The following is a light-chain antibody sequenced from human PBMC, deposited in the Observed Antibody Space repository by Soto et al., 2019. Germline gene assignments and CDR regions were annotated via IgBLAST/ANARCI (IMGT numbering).Light chain of an antibody. CDR1: SSDVGSYNL. V-gene: IGLV2-23*01. J-gene: IGLJ1*01. CDR2: EGS. Sequence: QSVLTQPASVSGSPGQSITISCTGTSSDVGSYNLVSWYQQHPGKAPKLMIYEGSKRPSGVSNRCSGSKSGNTASLTISGLQAEYEADYYCCSYAGSSTYVFGTGTKLTVL. CDR3: CSYAGSSTYV.